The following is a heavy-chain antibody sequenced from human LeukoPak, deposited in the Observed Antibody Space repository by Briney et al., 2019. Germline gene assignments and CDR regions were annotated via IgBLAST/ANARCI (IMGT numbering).Heavy chain of an antibody. J-gene: IGHJ5*02. CDR3: ATNRGRWFGETDVWFHP. CDR2: LDPEDDEP. Sequence: ASVNASCKVSGNHLSEVPIHWVRQAPGTGLEWLGGLDPEDDEPVYAQKFLGRVTLTEDTSTDTAYMEMSSLRFEDTAVYYCATNRGRWFGETDVWFHPWGQGTLVTVSS. V-gene: IGHV1-24*01. D-gene: IGHD3-10*01. CDR1: GNHLSEVP.